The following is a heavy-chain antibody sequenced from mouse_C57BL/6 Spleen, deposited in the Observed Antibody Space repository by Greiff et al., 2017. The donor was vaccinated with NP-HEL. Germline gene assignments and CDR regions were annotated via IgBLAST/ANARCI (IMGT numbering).Heavy chain of an antibody. CDR3: ARSRAYGSSRGYAMDY. D-gene: IGHD1-1*01. CDR2: IYPGSGNT. CDR1: GYTFTDYY. J-gene: IGHJ4*01. V-gene: IGHV1-76*01. Sequence: QVQLQQSGAELVRPGASVKLSCKASGYTFTDYYINWVKQRPGQGLEWIARIYPGSGNTYYNEKFKGKATLTAEKSSSTAYMQLSSLTSEDSAVYFCARSRAYGSSRGYAMDYWGQGTSVTVSS.